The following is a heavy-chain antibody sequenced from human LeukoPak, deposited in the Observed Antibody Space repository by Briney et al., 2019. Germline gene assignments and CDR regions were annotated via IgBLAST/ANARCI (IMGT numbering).Heavy chain of an antibody. J-gene: IGHJ4*02. CDR3: ARELRYFDWSTSPYFDY. CDR1: GGSISLSYYY. Sequence: SETLSLTCSVSGGSISLSYYYWSWIRQPPGKGLEWIGYIYYSGSTNYNPSLKSRVTISVDTSKNQFSLKLSSVTAAGTAVYYCARELRYFDWSTSPYFDYWGQGTLVTVSS. D-gene: IGHD3-9*01. V-gene: IGHV4-61*01. CDR2: IYYSGST.